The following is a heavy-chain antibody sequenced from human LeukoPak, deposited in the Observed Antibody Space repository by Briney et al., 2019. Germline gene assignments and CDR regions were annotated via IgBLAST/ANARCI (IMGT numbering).Heavy chain of an antibody. Sequence: GGPLRLSCAASGFTFSDYYMSWIRQAPGKGLEWVSYISTSGTTLYYADSVKGRFTISRDNAKNSLYLQMNSLRAEDTALYYCARDPLGNYYGMDVWGQGTTVTVSS. J-gene: IGHJ6*02. V-gene: IGHV3-11*01. CDR1: GFTFSDYY. CDR2: ISTSGTTL. CDR3: ARDPLGNYYGMDV.